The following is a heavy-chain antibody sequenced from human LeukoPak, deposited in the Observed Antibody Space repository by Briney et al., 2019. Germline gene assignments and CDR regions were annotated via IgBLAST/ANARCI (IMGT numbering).Heavy chain of an antibody. CDR3: ARDPVVAVDY. J-gene: IGHJ4*02. Sequence: GGSLRLSCAASGFTFSSYGMNWVRQAPGKGLEWVSSISSSSSYIYYADSVKGRFTISRDNAKNSLYLQMNSLRAEDTAVYYCARDPVVAVDYWGQGTLVTVSS. CDR2: ISSSSSYI. D-gene: IGHD2-15*01. CDR1: GFTFSSYG. V-gene: IGHV3-21*01.